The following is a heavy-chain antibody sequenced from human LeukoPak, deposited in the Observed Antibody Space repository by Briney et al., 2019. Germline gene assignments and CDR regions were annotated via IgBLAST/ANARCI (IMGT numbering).Heavy chain of an antibody. J-gene: IGHJ4*02. V-gene: IGHV3-48*01. CDR3: ARELEWLVPVGLDY. Sequence: GGSLRLSCAASGFTFSSYSMNWVRQAPGKGLEWVSYISSSSSTIYYADSVKGRFTISRDNAKNSLYLQMNSLRAEDTAVYYCARELEWLVPVGLDYWGQGTLVTVSS. CDR2: ISSSSSTI. D-gene: IGHD6-19*01. CDR1: GFTFSSYS.